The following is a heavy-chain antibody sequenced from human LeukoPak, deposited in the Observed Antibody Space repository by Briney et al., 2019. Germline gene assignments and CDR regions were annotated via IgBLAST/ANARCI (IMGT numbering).Heavy chain of an antibody. J-gene: IGHJ4*02. V-gene: IGHV1-46*01. CDR1: GYTFTSYY. CDR3: ARGTRGYYDSSGYYPDY. CDR2: INPSGGST. Sequence: AASVKVSCKASGYTFTSYYMHWVRQAPGQGLEWMGIINPSGGSTSYAQKFQGRVTMTRDTSTSTVYMELRSLRSDDTAVYYCARGTRGYYDSSGYYPDYWGQGTLVTVSS. D-gene: IGHD3-22*01.